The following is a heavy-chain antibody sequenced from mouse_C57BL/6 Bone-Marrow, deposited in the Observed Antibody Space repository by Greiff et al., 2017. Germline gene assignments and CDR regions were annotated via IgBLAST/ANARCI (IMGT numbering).Heavy chain of an antibody. V-gene: IGHV1-52*01. D-gene: IGHD1-1*02. CDR3: AREETWYSKGAMDY. J-gene: IGHJ4*01. CDR1: GYTFTSYW. CDR2: IDPSDSET. Sequence: VQLQQPGAELVRPGSSVKLSCKASGYTFTSYWMHWVKQRPIQGLEWIGNIDPSDSETHYNQKFKDKATLTVDKSSSTAYMQLSSLTSEDSAVYYWAREETWYSKGAMDYWGQGTSVTVSS.